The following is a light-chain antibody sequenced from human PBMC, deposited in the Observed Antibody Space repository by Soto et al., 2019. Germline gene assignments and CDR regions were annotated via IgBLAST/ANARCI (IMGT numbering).Light chain of an antibody. V-gene: IGKV3-20*01. CDR3: QPYMSSVT. CDR2: GAS. J-gene: IGKJ1*01. Sequence: EIVLTQSPGSLSLSPGQRATLSCRASQSVDTTFFAWYQKKPGQAPRLLIYGASKRATGIPDRFSGSGSGTDFTPIISRLEPEDFAVYYWQPYMSSVTFGQGTKVEIK. CDR1: QSVDTTF.